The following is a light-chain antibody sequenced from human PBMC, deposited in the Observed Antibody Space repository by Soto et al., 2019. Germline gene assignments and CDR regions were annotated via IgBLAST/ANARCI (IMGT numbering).Light chain of an antibody. CDR1: QSVSRR. CDR3: QQYNDNST. J-gene: IGKJ1*01. V-gene: IGKV1-5*03. Sequence: DIQMTQSPSTLSASVGDIVTITCRASQSVSRRLAWYQQKPGKAPKLLIYKASTLESEVPSRFSGRGSGTEFTLAINSLQHDDSGTYYFQQYNDNSTFGQGTKVELK. CDR2: KAS.